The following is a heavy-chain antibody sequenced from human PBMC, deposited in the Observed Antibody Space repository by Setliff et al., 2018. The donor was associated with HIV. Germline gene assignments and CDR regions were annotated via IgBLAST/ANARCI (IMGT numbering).Heavy chain of an antibody. CDR3: ARGLSFYDPGGFDY. D-gene: IGHD3-22*01. J-gene: IGHJ4*02. CDR2: IYTSGST. Sequence: WETLSLTCTVSGGSISSYYWSWIRQPPGKGLEWIGYIYTSGSTNYNPSLKSRVTISVDTSKNQFSLKLSSVTAADTAVYYCARGLSFYDPGGFDYWGQGTLGTVSS. V-gene: IGHV4-4*09. CDR1: GGSISSYY.